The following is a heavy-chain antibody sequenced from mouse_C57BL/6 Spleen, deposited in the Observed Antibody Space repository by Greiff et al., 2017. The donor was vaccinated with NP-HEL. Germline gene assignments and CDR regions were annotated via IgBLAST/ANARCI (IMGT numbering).Heavy chain of an antibody. CDR3: ARSRDVSSLSSLAY. D-gene: IGHD6-1*01. J-gene: IGHJ2*01. CDR2: INPNNGGT. Sequence: VQLQQSGPELVKPGASVKISCKASGYTFTDYYMNWVKQSHGKSLEWIGDINPNNGGTSYNQKFKGKATLTVDKSSSTASMELRSLTSEDSAFYYCARSRDVSSLSSLAYGAQGTTLTVSS. CDR1: GYTFTDYY. V-gene: IGHV1-26*01.